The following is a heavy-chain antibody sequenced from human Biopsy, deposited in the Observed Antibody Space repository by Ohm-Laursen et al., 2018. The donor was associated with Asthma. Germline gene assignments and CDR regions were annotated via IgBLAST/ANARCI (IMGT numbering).Heavy chain of an antibody. CDR1: GDSISSYH. CDR2: VFYGGAT. D-gene: IGHD4-23*01. J-gene: IGHJ1*01. V-gene: IGHV4-59*01. Sequence: GTLSLTCTVSGDSISSYHWSWIRQPPGKGLEWIGYVFYGGATSYNPSLKSRVTISVDTSKNQFFLRLSSVTAADTAVYYCARGVVYGGDSYAEYFQHWGQGTLVTVSS. CDR3: ARGVVYGGDSYAEYFQH.